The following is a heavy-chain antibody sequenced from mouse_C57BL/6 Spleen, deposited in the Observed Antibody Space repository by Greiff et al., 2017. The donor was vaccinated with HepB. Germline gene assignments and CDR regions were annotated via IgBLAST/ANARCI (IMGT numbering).Heavy chain of an antibody. CDR3: ARYGSNYVRYYAMDY. Sequence: QVQLQQSGAELVKPGASVKLSCKASGYTFTSYWMQWVKQRPGQGLEWIGEIDPSDSYTNYNQKFKGKATLTVDTSSSTAYMQLSSLTSEDSAVYYCARYGSNYVRYYAMDYWGQGTSVTVSS. D-gene: IGHD1-1*01. CDR2: IDPSDSYT. V-gene: IGHV1-50*01. J-gene: IGHJ4*01. CDR1: GYTFTSYW.